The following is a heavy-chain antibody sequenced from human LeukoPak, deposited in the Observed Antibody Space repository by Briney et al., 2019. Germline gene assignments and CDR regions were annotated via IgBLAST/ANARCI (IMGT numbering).Heavy chain of an antibody. J-gene: IGHJ4*02. CDR3: ARAGAIAVAGTFDY. CDR1: GGTFSSYT. D-gene: IGHD6-19*01. CDR2: IIPILGIA. Sequence: ASVKVSCKASGGTFSSYTISWVRQAPGQGLEWMGRIIPILGIANYAQKFQGRVTITADKSTSTAYMELSSLRSEDTAVYYCARAGAIAVAGTFDYWCQGTLVTVSS. V-gene: IGHV1-69*02.